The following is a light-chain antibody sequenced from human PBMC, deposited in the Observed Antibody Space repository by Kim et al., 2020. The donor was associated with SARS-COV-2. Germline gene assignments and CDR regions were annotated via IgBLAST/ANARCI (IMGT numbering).Light chain of an antibody. CDR3: QQRSKWPLT. Sequence: SLSPVEKDTPSRRARQSVSSYTSCDPQKPVQAPRLLTYDAPNRATGISATFSGGGAGADFTLSISGLEPEDIAVYYCQQRSKWPLTCGKGTKVEI. V-gene: IGKV3-11*01. CDR2: DAP. CDR1: QSVSSY. J-gene: IGKJ2*01.